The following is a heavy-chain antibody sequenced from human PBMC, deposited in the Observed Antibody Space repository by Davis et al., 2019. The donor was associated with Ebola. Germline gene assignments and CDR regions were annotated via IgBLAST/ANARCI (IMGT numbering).Heavy chain of an antibody. CDR1: GCTFSSYA. CDR2: IIPIFGTA. D-gene: IGHD1-26*01. CDR3: AREEGLLNYFDY. V-gene: IGHV1-69*13. Sequence: AASVKVSCKASGCTFSSYAISWVRQAPGQGLEWMGGIIPIFGTANYAQKFQGRVTITADESTSTAYMELSSLRSEDTAVYYCAREEGLLNYFDYWGQGTLVTVSS. J-gene: IGHJ4*02.